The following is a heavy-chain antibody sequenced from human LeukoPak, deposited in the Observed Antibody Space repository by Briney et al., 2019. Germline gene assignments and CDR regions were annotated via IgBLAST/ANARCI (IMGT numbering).Heavy chain of an antibody. D-gene: IGHD3-16*02. CDR2: INHSGST. CDR1: GGSFSGYY. V-gene: IGHV4-34*01. J-gene: IGHJ4*02. Sequence: PSETLSLTCAVYGGSFSGYYWSWIRQPPGKGLEWIGEINHSGSTNYNPSLKSRVTISVDTSKNQFSLKLSSVTAADTALYYCARVSSVWGSYRYSDYFDYWGQGTLVTVSS. CDR3: ARVSSVWGSYRYSDYFDY.